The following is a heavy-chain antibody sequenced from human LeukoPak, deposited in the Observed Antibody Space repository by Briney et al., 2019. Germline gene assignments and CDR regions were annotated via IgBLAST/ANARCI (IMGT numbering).Heavy chain of an antibody. V-gene: IGHV4-30-2*01. CDR3: ATNHTGGGYDFWSGYYLRDPNYGMDV. CDR1: GVSISSGGYS. CDR2: IYHSGST. J-gene: IGHJ6*02. Sequence: SQTLSLTCAVSGVSISSGGYSWRWIRQPPGKGLEWIGYIYHSGSTYYNPSLKSRVTISVDRSKNQFSLKLSSVTAADTAVYFCATNHTGGGYDFWSGYYLRDPNYGMDVWGQGTTVTVSS. D-gene: IGHD3-3*01.